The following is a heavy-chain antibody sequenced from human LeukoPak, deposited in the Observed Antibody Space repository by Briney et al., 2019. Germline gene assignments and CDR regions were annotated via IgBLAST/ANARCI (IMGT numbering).Heavy chain of an antibody. D-gene: IGHD5-12*01. CDR3: ANRATGSGYYYMDV. J-gene: IGHJ6*03. CDR1: GFTFSSHG. CDR2: ISGSGGST. Sequence: PGGSLRLSCAASGFTFSSHGMSWVRQAPGKGLEWVSGISGSGGSTYYADSVKGRFTISRDNSKNTLYLQMNSLRAEDTAVYYCANRATGSGYYYMDVWGKGTTVTISS. V-gene: IGHV3-23*01.